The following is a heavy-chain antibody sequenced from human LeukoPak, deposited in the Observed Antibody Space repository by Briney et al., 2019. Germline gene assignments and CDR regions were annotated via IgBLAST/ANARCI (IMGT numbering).Heavy chain of an antibody. CDR2: INPNSGGT. V-gene: IGHV1-2*02. Sequence: ASVKVSCKASGYTFTGYYMHWVRQAPGQGLEWMGWINPNSGGTNYAQKFQGRVTMTRDTSISTAYMELSRLRSDDTAVYYCAREKYYGSGSWDFDYWGQGTLVTVFS. CDR1: GYTFTGYY. D-gene: IGHD3-10*01. J-gene: IGHJ4*02. CDR3: AREKYYGSGSWDFDY.